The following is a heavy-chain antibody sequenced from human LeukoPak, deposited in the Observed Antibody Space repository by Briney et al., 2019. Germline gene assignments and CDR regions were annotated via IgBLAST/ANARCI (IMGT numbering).Heavy chain of an antibody. CDR1: GGSISTYY. Sequence: SETLSLTCTVSGGSISTYYWSWIRQPPGKGLEWIGYIYYNGSTNYNPSLKSRVTISVDTFKNQFSLNLNSVTAADTAVYYCARDYYGSGSNLDYWGQGTLVTVSS. D-gene: IGHD3-10*01. V-gene: IGHV4-59*01. CDR3: ARDYYGSGSNLDY. CDR2: IYYNGST. J-gene: IGHJ4*02.